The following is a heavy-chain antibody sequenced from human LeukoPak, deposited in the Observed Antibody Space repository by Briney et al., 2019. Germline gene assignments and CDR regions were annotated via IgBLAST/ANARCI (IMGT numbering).Heavy chain of an antibody. D-gene: IGHD1-26*01. CDR3: ARDWAYNGGSYGVD. CDR2: IKQDGSEK. J-gene: IGHJ4*02. V-gene: IGHV3-7*01. CDR1: GFTFSSYW. Sequence: GGSLRLSCPASGFTFSSYWMSRVRQAPGKGLEWVANIKQDGSEKYYVDSVKGRFTISRDNAKNSLYLQMNSLRAEDTAVYYCARDWAYNGGSYGVDWGQGTLVTVSS.